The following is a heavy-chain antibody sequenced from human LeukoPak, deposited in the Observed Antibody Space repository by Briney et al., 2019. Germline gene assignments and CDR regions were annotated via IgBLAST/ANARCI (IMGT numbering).Heavy chain of an antibody. CDR2: ISGSGGST. CDR3: AKERASLFQH. V-gene: IGHV3-23*01. Sequence: GGSLRLSCAASGFTVSSNYMSWVRQAPGKGLEWVSAISGSGGSTYYADSVKGRFTISRDNSKNTLYLQMNSLRAEDTAVYYCAKERASLFQHWGQGTLVTVSS. CDR1: GFTVSSNY. J-gene: IGHJ1*01.